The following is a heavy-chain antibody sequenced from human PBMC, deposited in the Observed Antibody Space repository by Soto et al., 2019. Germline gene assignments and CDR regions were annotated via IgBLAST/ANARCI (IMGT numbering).Heavy chain of an antibody. D-gene: IGHD6-6*01. J-gene: IGHJ4*02. Sequence: TGGPRRLSCAASGFTFRDYYMSWVRQDPGKGLEWVAYISPTRTYSKYADSVLGRFTISRDDARASAYLQMNSLRAEDAAVYYCAGIPESSSSTPSHFCGQGPRVTVSS. CDR2: ISPTRTYS. V-gene: IGHV3-11*06. CDR1: GFTFRDYY. CDR3: AGIPESSSSTPSHF.